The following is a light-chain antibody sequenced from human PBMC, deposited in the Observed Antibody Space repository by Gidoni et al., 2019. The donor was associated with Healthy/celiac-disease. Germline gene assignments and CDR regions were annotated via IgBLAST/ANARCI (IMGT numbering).Light chain of an antibody. CDR3: QQNYSNPRT. Sequence: DLQMTQAPSSLAASVGDRVTITCRASQSISSYLNWYQQKPGKAPKLLIYAASSLQSGVPSRFSGSGSGTDFTLTISSLQPEDFATYYCQQNYSNPRTFGQGTKVEIK. CDR1: QSISSY. V-gene: IGKV1-39*01. J-gene: IGKJ1*01. CDR2: AAS.